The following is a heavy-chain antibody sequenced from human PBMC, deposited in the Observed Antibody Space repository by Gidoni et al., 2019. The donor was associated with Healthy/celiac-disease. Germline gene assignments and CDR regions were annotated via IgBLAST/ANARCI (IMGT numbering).Heavy chain of an antibody. CDR1: GYTFTSYS. CDR3: ARDGSIVGATGKDDAFDI. J-gene: IGHJ3*02. Sequence: QVQLVQSWAEVKKPGASVKVSCKASGYTFTSYSLHWVRQAPGQGLEWMGIINPSGGSTSYAQKFQGRVTMTRDTSTSTVYMELSSLRSEDTAVYYCARDGSIVGATGKDDAFDIWGQGTMVTVSS. CDR2: INPSGGST. D-gene: IGHD1-26*01. V-gene: IGHV1-46*01.